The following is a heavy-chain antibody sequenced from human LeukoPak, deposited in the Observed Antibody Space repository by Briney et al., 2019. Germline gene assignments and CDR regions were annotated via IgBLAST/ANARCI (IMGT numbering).Heavy chain of an antibody. CDR3: ARGPRWLQDYFNY. D-gene: IGHD5-24*01. V-gene: IGHV4-39*07. CDR1: GGSISSSTYY. Sequence: PSETLSLTCTVSGGSISSSTYYWGWIRQPPGKGLEWIGSIYYSGSTYYNPSFKSRVAISVDTSKNQFSLKLSSVTAADTAVYYCARGPRWLQDYFNYWGQGTLVTVSS. CDR2: IYYSGST. J-gene: IGHJ4*02.